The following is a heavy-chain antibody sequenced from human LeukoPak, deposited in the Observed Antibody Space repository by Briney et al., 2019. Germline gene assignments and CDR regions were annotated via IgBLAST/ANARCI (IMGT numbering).Heavy chain of an antibody. CDR1: GGSISSYY. V-gene: IGHV4-59*01. CDR2: IYYSGST. Sequence: PSETLSLTCTVSGGSISSYYWSWIRQPPGKGLEWIGYIYYSGSTNYNPSLKSRVTISVDTSKNQFSLKLSSVTAADTAVYYCARENHRSYYNWFDPWGQGTLVTVSS. J-gene: IGHJ5*02. D-gene: IGHD1-26*01. CDR3: ARENHRSYYNWFDP.